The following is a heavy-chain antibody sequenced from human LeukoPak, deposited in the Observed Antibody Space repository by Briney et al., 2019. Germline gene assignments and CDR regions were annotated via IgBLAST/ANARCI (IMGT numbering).Heavy chain of an antibody. CDR3: AREDSSNWNWFDP. CDR1: GGSISSGSYY. V-gene: IGHV4-61*02. J-gene: IGHJ5*02. Sequence: SETLSLTCTVSGGSISSGSYYWSWIRQPAGKGREWIGRIYTSGSTNYNPSLKSRVTISVDTSKNQFSLKLSSVTAADTAVYYCAREDSSNWNWFDPWGQGTLVTVSS. CDR2: IYTSGST. D-gene: IGHD6-13*01.